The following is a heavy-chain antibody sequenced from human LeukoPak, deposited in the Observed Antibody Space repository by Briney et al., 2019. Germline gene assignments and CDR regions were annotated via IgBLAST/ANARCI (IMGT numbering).Heavy chain of an antibody. V-gene: IGHV4-61*01. Sequence: SETLSLACTVSGGSVSSGSDYWSWIRQPPGKGLEWIGHISYSGSTNYNPSLKSRVTISLDTSKNQLSLKLSSVTTADTAVYYCARGQAALWFGELWGQGTLVTVSS. J-gene: IGHJ4*02. CDR1: GGSVSSGSDY. CDR3: ARGQAALWFGEL. D-gene: IGHD3-10*01. CDR2: ISYSGST.